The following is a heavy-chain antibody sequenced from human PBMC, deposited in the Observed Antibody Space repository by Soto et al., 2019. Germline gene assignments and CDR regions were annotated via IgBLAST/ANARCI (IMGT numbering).Heavy chain of an antibody. CDR1: GFTFSSYA. Sequence: GGSLRLSCAASGFTFSSYAMHWVRQAPGKGLEWVAVISYDGSNKYYADSVKGRFTISRDNSKNTLYLQMNSLRAEDTAVYYCARVRVSTGVGDAFDIWGQGTMVTVSS. CDR3: ARVRVSTGVGDAFDI. D-gene: IGHD7-27*01. V-gene: IGHV3-30*04. J-gene: IGHJ3*02. CDR2: ISYDGSNK.